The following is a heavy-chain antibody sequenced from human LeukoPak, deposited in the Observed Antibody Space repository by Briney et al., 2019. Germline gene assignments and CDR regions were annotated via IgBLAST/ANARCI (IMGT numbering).Heavy chain of an antibody. D-gene: IGHD6-13*01. CDR2: INPNTGGT. CDR3: ARSRLAAAGTYFDY. V-gene: IGHV1-2*02. CDR1: GYTFTGYY. J-gene: IGHJ4*02. Sequence: ASVKVSCKASGYTFTGYYIHWVRQAPGQGLEWMGWINPNTGGTHYAQKFQGRVTMTRDTSITTAYMDLSRLRPDDTAVFSCARSRLAAAGTYFDYWGQGTLLTVSS.